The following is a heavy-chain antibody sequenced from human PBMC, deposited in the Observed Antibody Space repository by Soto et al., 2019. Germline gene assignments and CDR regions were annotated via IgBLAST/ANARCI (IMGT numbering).Heavy chain of an antibody. D-gene: IGHD7-27*01. CDR2: IKSKTDGETT. CDR3: TNDKGPTWGGYFFDN. V-gene: IGHV3-15*07. J-gene: IGHJ4*02. CDR1: SFAFTNAY. Sequence: EVQLVESGGGLVKPGGSLRLSCAASSFAFTNAYMNWVRQAPGKGLEWVGRIKSKTDGETTDYAAPVEGRFTISRDXSTXTLYLHMSSLKTEDTAVYFCTNDKGPTWGGYFFDNWGQGTLVTVSS.